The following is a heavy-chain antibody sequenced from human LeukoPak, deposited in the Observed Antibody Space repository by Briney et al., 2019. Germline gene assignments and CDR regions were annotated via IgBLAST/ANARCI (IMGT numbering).Heavy chain of an antibody. CDR2: IWYDGSNK. D-gene: IGHD3-10*01. V-gene: IGHV3-33*06. CDR3: AKAHYYGSGNYAFDI. J-gene: IGHJ3*02. CDR1: GFTFSSYS. Sequence: PGGSLRLSCAASGFTFSSYSMNWVRQAPGKGLEWVAVIWYDGSNKYYADSVKGRFTISRDNSKNTLYLQMNSLRAEDTAVYYCAKAHYYGSGNYAFDIWGQGTMVTVSS.